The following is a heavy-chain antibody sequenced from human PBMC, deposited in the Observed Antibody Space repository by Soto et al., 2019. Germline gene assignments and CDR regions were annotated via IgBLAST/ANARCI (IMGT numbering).Heavy chain of an antibody. CDR3: ARINWNYA. Sequence: EVQLVESGGGLVKPGGSLRLSCAASGFTFSSYSMNWVRQAPGKGLEWVSSISSSSSYIYYADSVKGRFSISRDNAKNSLYLQMNRLIAEDTAVYYCARINWNYAWGQGTLVTVSS. V-gene: IGHV3-21*01. CDR2: ISSSSSYI. J-gene: IGHJ5*02. CDR1: GFTFSSYS.